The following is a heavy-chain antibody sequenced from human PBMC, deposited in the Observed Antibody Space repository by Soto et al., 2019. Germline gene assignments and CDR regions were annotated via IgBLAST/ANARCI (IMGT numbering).Heavy chain of an antibody. Sequence: TLSLTCTVSGVYISNGDYYWNWIRQTPGKGLEWTGYIYNGGRTYYNPSLESRPSLSVDTSGNQFSLRLSSVPAADTAIYYCARSLEYGIPFDKWGRGTLVTVSS. D-gene: IGHD2-8*01. CDR1: GVYISNGDYY. J-gene: IGHJ4*02. CDR3: ARSLEYGIPFDK. CDR2: IYNGGRT. V-gene: IGHV4-30-4*01.